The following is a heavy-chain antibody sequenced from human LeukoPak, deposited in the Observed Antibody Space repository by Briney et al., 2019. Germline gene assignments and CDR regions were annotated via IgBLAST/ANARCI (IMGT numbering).Heavy chain of an antibody. V-gene: IGHV3-21*01. CDR3: AREWGRLRDY. Sequence: GGSLRLSCAASGFTFSSYSMNWVRQAPGKGLEWVSSISSSSSYIYYADSVTGRFTISRDNAKNSLYLQMNSLRAEDTAVYYCAREWGRLRDYWGQGTLVTVSS. CDR2: ISSSSSYI. J-gene: IGHJ4*02. CDR1: GFTFSSYS. D-gene: IGHD3-16*01.